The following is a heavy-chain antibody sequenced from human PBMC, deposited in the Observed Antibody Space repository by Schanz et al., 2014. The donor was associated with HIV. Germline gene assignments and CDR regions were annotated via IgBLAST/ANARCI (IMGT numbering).Heavy chain of an antibody. CDR2: ISGYNGNT. D-gene: IGHD2-8*01. CDR1: GYTFITYG. V-gene: IGHV1-18*01. Sequence: QVQLVQSGTEVKKPGASVKVSCKTSGYTFITYGISWVRQAPGQGLVWLGWISGYNGNTKYAERLQGRVTVTKDTSTTTAYMELRSLRSDDTAIYYCTTADSTNRGCNWSDYWGQGTLVLVSS. CDR3: TTADSTNRGCNWSDY. J-gene: IGHJ4*02.